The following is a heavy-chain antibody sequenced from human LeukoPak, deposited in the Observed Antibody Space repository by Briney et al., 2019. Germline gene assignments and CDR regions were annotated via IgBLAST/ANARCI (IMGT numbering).Heavy chain of an antibody. CDR2: IYHSGST. V-gene: IGHV4-38-2*02. CDR1: GYSISSGYY. CDR3: ARHYGGNSDAFDI. D-gene: IGHD4-23*01. J-gene: IGHJ3*02. Sequence: PSETLSLTCTVSGYSISSGYYWGWIRQPPGKGLEWIGSIYHSGSTYYNPSLKSRVTISVDTSKNQFSLKLSSVTAADTAVYYCARHYGGNSDAFDIWGQGTMVTVSS.